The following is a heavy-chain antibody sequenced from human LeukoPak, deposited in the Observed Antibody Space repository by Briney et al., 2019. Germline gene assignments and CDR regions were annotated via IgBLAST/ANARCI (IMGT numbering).Heavy chain of an antibody. J-gene: IGHJ3*02. CDR3: ARLLGYCSSTSCYCSSCAFDI. Sequence: RASVKVSCKASGYTFTGYYMHWVRQAPGQGLEWMGWINPNSGGTNYAQKFQGRVTMTRDTSISTAYMELSRLRSDDTAVYYCARLLGYCSSTSCYCSSCAFDIWGQGTMVTVSS. V-gene: IGHV1-2*02. D-gene: IGHD2-2*01. CDR2: INPNSGGT. CDR1: GYTFTGYY.